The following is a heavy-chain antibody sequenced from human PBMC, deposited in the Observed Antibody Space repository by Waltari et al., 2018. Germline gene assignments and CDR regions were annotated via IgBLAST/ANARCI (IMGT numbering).Heavy chain of an antibody. CDR1: GFAVSSYT. Sequence: EVQLVESGGGLVKPGGSLTLSCAGSGFAVSSYTMSWVRQAPGKGLEGVSEISSSSSLYYADAVKGRFTISGDNAKNSLFLQMNSLRAEDTAVYYCARGQYKSDRTGYYYLHYWGQGTLVTVSS. J-gene: IGHJ4*02. CDR2: ISSSSSL. D-gene: IGHD3-9*01. V-gene: IGHV3-21*02. CDR3: ARGQYKSDRTGYYYLHY.